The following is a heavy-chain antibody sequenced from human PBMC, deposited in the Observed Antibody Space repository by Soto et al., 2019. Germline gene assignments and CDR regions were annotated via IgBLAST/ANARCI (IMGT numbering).Heavy chain of an antibody. CDR1: GFIFNSYD. CDR2: LSDDGSKK. J-gene: IGHJ4*02. D-gene: IGHD2-2*01. CDR3: AKDLIGYCGGSTCNIFQS. Sequence: QVQLIESGGGVVQPGRSLRLSCAAAGFIFNSYDMHWFRQAPGKGLEWVAFLSDDGSKKFYADSLKGRITISRDNFNNTLYLQVSSLRPEDTAVYYCAKDLIGYCGGSTCNIFQSWGQGTLVTVSS. V-gene: IGHV3-30*18.